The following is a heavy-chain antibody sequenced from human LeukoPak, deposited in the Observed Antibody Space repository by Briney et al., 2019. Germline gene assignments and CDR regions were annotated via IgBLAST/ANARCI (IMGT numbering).Heavy chain of an antibody. Sequence: GGSLRLSCAASGFTLSSYEMNWVRQAPGKRLERVSYISSSGSTIYYADSVKGRFTISRDNAKNSLYLQMNSLRAEDTAVYYCANKERYCSGGSCYTTFDYWGQGTLVTVSS. V-gene: IGHV3-48*03. CDR1: GFTLSSYE. CDR3: ANKERYCSGGSCYTTFDY. CDR2: ISSSGSTI. D-gene: IGHD2-15*01. J-gene: IGHJ4*02.